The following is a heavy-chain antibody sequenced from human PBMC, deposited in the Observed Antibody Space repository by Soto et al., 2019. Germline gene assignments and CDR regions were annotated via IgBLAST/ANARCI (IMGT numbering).Heavy chain of an antibody. Sequence: SETLSLTCTVSGGSISSSSYYWGWIRQPPGKGLEWIGEINHSGSTNYNPSLKSRVTISVDTSKNQFSLKLSSVTAADTAVYYCARDVVGQVRGEVDYWGQGTLVTVSS. CDR2: INHSGST. CDR1: GGSISSSSYY. D-gene: IGHD3-10*01. V-gene: IGHV4-39*07. CDR3: ARDVVGQVRGEVDY. J-gene: IGHJ4*02.